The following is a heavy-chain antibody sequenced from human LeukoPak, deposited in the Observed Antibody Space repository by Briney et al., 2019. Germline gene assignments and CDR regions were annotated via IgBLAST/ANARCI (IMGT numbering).Heavy chain of an antibody. J-gene: IGHJ4*02. V-gene: IGHV3-30*02. CDR1: GFTFSSYG. CDR3: AKEGAPYYYDSSGYSDY. D-gene: IGHD3-22*01. Sequence: GGSLRLSCAASGFTFSSYGMDWGRQAPGKGLEWGAFIRYDGSNKYYADSVKGRLTISRDNSKNTLYLQMNSLRAEDTAMYYCAKEGAPYYYDSSGYSDYWGQGTLVTVSS. CDR2: IRYDGSNK.